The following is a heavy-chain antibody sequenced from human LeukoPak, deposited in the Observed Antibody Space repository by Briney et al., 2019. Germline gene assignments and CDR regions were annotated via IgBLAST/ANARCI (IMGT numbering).Heavy chain of an antibody. CDR3: ARGGAGCSGGSCNQYYYFGMDV. D-gene: IGHD2-15*01. Sequence: GESPKISFKGSGYTFTNYWISWVRPMPGKGLAWMGRIDPSDSHTNYSPSFQGHVTISVDKSISTAYLQWSSLAASDTAIYYCARGGAGCSGGSCNQYYYFGMDVWGKGTTVTVFS. J-gene: IGHJ6*04. CDR2: IDPSDSHT. CDR1: GYTFTNYW. V-gene: IGHV5-10-1*01.